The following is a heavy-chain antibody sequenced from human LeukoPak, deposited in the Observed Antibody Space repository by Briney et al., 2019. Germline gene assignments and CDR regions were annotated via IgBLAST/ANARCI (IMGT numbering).Heavy chain of an antibody. Sequence: GGSLRLSCAASGFTFSSYAMSWVRQAPGKGLEWVSTFSGSGGSTHYADSVKGRFTISRDNSKNTLYLQMNSLRAEDTAVYYCARDKGYSYGGDNWFDPWGQGTLVTVSS. D-gene: IGHD5-18*01. J-gene: IGHJ5*02. CDR2: FSGSGGST. V-gene: IGHV3-23*01. CDR1: GFTFSSYA. CDR3: ARDKGYSYGGDNWFDP.